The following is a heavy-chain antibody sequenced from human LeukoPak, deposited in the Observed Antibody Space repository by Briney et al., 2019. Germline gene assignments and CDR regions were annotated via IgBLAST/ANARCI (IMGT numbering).Heavy chain of an antibody. D-gene: IGHD1-26*01. J-gene: IGHJ4*02. V-gene: IGHV3-48*04. CDR3: ANAHSGSYSY. CDR1: GLTFSSYS. Sequence: PGGSLRLSCAASGLTFSSYSMNWVRQAPAKGLEWVSYISSRSSTIYYADSVKGPFTIPRDNAKTSMYLPMNSLSAEDTAVYYCANAHSGSYSYWGQGTLVTVSS. CDR2: ISSRSSTI.